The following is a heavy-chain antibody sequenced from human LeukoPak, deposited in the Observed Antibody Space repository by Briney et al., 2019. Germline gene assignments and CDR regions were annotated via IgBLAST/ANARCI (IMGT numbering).Heavy chain of an antibody. V-gene: IGHV3-33*06. Sequence: GGSLRLSCAASGFTFSSYGMHWVRQAPGKGVEGVAVIWYDGSNKYYADSVKGRFTISRDNSKNTLYLQVNSLRAEDTAVYYCAKDSYDFWSGYTYFDYWGQGTLVTVSS. J-gene: IGHJ4*02. CDR1: GFTFSSYG. CDR3: AKDSYDFWSGYTYFDY. D-gene: IGHD3-3*01. CDR2: IWYDGSNK.